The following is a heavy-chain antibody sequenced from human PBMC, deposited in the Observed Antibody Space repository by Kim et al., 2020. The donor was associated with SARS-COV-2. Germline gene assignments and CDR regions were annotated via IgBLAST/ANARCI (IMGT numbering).Heavy chain of an antibody. V-gene: IGHV1-24*01. Sequence: ISAQKFQGRVTMTEDTSTDTAYMGLSSLRSEDTAVYYCATVAYGGNHFDYWGQGTLVTVSS. D-gene: IGHD4-17*01. CDR3: ATVAYGGNHFDY. J-gene: IGHJ4*02.